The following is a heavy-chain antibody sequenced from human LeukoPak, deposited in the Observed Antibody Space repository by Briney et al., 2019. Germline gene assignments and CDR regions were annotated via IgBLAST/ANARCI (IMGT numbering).Heavy chain of an antibody. Sequence: PSETLSLTCNVSGGSISSYYWSWIRQPPGKGLEWIGYIYYSGSTNYNPSLKSRVTISVDTSKNQFSLKLSSVTAADTAVYYCARLPYSSSWYYFDYWGQGTLVTVSS. CDR2: IYYSGST. D-gene: IGHD6-13*01. CDR1: GGSISSYY. V-gene: IGHV4-59*08. J-gene: IGHJ4*02. CDR3: ARLPYSSSWYYFDY.